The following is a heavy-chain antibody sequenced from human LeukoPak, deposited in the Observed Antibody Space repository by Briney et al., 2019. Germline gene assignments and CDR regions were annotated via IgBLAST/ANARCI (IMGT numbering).Heavy chain of an antibody. V-gene: IGHV3-48*03. CDR3: ARVELAPYYYDMDV. D-gene: IGHD1-7*01. CDR2: ISSSGSTI. Sequence: GGSLRLSCAASGFSISSYEMNWVRQAPGKGLEWVSHISSSGSTIWYADSVKGRFTISRDNAKNSLYLQMNSLRAEDTAVYYCARVELAPYYYDMDVWGKGTTVTVSS. CDR1: GFSISSYE. J-gene: IGHJ6*03.